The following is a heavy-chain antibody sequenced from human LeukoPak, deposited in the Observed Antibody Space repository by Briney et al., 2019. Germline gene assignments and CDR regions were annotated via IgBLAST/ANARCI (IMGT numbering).Heavy chain of an antibody. CDR1: GFTFSSYS. CDR2: ISSSSSTI. V-gene: IGHV3-48*01. CDR3: ASFPQGRNGPSDY. J-gene: IGHJ4*02. Sequence: VGSLRLSCAASGFTFSSYSMNWVRQAPGKGLEWVSYISSSSSTIYYADSVKGRFTISRDNAKNSLYLQMNSLRAEDTAVYYCASFPQGRNGPSDYWGQGTLVTVSS. D-gene: IGHD4-11*01.